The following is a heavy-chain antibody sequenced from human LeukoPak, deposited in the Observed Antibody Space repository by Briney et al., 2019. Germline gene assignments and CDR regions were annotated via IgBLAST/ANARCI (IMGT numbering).Heavy chain of an antibody. CDR2: ISYDGSNK. V-gene: IGHV3-30*18. CDR1: GFTFSSYG. Sequence: GGSLRLSCAASGFTFSSYGMHWVRQAPGKGLEWVAVISYDGSNKYYADSVKGRFTIPRDNSKNTLYLQMNSLRAEDTAVYYCAKDDSSGRSYYFDYWGQGTLVTVSS. D-gene: IGHD3-22*01. J-gene: IGHJ4*02. CDR3: AKDDSSGRSYYFDY.